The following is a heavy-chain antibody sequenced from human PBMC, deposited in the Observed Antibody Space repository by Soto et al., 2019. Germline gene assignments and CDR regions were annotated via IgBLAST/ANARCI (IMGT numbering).Heavy chain of an antibody. CDR1: GYSFTSYW. CDR2: IYAGDSET. CDR3: VRHPVLKGPGSH. Sequence: GAEVKKPGESLKISCKGSGYSFTSYWIGWVRQMPGRGLEWMGIIYAGDSETRYSPSFQGQVTISVDKSINTAHLQWNSLKASDTAMYYCVRHPVLKGPGSHWGQGTLVTVSS. J-gene: IGHJ4*02. V-gene: IGHV5-51*01. D-gene: IGHD1-26*01.